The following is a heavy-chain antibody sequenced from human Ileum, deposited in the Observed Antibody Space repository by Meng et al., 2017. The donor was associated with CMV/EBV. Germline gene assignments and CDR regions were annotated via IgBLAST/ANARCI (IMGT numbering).Heavy chain of an antibody. V-gene: IGHV3-23*01. CDR2: ISGSGGDT. D-gene: IGHD3-9*01. CDR3: AKFRHSDWLLSLVS. CDR1: GFPLSTFA. J-gene: IGHJ5*02. Sequence: GESLKISCEASGFPLSTFAMSWARQAPGKGLEWVSAISGSGGDTYYAGPVEGRFTISRDNSKNTLYLQMNSLRAEDTAVYYCAKFRHSDWLLSLVSWGQGTLVTVSS.